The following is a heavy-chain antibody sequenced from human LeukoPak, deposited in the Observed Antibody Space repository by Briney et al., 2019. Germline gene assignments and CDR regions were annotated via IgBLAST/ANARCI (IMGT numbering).Heavy chain of an antibody. J-gene: IGHJ4*02. CDR2: ISGSGGST. D-gene: IGHD6-13*01. Sequence: GGSLRLSCAASGFTFSSYAMSWVRQAPGKGLEWVSAISGSGGSTYYADSVKGRFTISRDNSKNTLYLQMNSLRAEDTAVYYCAKDRGGIAAAARTLDYWGQGTLVTVSS. CDR3: AKDRGGIAAAARTLDY. CDR1: GFTFSSYA. V-gene: IGHV3-23*01.